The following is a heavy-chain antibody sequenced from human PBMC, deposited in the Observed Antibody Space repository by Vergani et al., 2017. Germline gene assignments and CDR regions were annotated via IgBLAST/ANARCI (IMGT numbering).Heavy chain of an antibody. V-gene: IGHV4-4*07. Sequence: QVQLQDSGPGLVKPSETLSLPCTVPGGSFSSYYWRWIRQPAGKGLEWIGRIYTSGRTNYNPPPKSRVTMSVDTSNNQFSLKLSSVTAADTAVYYCARDDRGDDAFDIWGQGTMVTVSS. D-gene: IGHD3-16*01. CDR3: ARDDRGDDAFDI. J-gene: IGHJ3*02. CDR2: IYTSGRT. CDR1: GGSFSSYY.